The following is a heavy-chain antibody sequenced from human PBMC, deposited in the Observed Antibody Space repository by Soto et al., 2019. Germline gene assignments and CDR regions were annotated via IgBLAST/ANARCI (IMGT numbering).Heavy chain of an antibody. Sequence: QVHLVQSGPEVKRPGASVRISCRTAGYSFKNYAIHWVRQAPGKKLEWMGWSNEGSGNTRYSHKIQRRMSIARDMSASTSYLDMRSLTSEDTAVYFCARDDRTISGAVTLDYWGPGTLVTVSS. CDR1: GYSFKNYA. CDR3: ARDDRTISGAVTLDY. J-gene: IGHJ4*02. CDR2: SNEGSGNT. D-gene: IGHD3-3*02. V-gene: IGHV1-3*01.